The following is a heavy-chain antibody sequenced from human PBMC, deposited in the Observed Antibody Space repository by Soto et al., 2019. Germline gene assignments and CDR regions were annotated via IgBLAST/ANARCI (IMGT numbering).Heavy chain of an antibody. J-gene: IGHJ6*02. CDR1: AFTLSKFA. V-gene: IGHV3-30-3*01. Sequence: QVQLVESGGGVVQPGRSLRRSCAASAFTLSKFAMHWVRQALGKRLEWVAVTSKDGINTYYADSVKGRFTISRDNSKSTIYLQMNSLRTEDTALYYCARGNMDVWGQGTTVTVSS. CDR3: ARGNMDV. CDR2: TSKDGINT. D-gene: IGHD1-1*01.